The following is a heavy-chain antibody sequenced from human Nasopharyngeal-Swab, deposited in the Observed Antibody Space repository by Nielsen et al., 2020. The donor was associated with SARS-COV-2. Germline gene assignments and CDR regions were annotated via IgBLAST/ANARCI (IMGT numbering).Heavy chain of an antibody. Sequence: GGSLRLSCAVSGFTFSSYWMHWVRQAPGKGLVWVSRINSDGSSTSYADSVKGRFTISRDNAKNTLYLQMSSLRPEDTAVYYCVKDHIGYCSGGSCPAHFDFWGQGTLVTVSS. CDR2: INSDGSST. D-gene: IGHD2-15*01. CDR3: VKDHIGYCSGGSCPAHFDF. CDR1: GFTFSSYW. V-gene: IGHV3-74*01. J-gene: IGHJ4*02.